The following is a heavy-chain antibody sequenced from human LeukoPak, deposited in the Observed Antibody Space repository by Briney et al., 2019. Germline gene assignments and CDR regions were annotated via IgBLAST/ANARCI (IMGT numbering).Heavy chain of an antibody. CDR3: ARQPSDIAAAED. CDR1: GYTFTSYW. Sequence: GESLKISCQGSGYTFTSYWIAWVRQTPGEGLEWMGIIYPGDSDTRYSPSFQGQVTISADKSISTAYLQWSSLKASDTAMYYCARQPSDIAAAEDWGQGTLVTVSS. CDR2: IYPGDSDT. D-gene: IGHD6-13*01. V-gene: IGHV5-51*01. J-gene: IGHJ4*02.